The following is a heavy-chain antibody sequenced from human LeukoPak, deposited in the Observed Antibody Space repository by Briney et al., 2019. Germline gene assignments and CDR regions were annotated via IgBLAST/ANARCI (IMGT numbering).Heavy chain of an antibody. V-gene: IGHV3-7*03. CDR1: GITFSRYW. J-gene: IGHJ4*02. CDR3: ARDGRPLDY. CDR2: IKQDGGEK. Sequence: GGSLRLSCADSGITFSRYWMSWVRQAPGKGLEWVANIKQDGGEKYYVDSVRGRFTISRDNAKNSLYLQMNSLRVEDTAVYYCARDGRPLDYWGQGTLVTVSS.